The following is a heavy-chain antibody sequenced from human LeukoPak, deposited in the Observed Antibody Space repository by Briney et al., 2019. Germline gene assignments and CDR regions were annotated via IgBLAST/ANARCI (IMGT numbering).Heavy chain of an antibody. CDR1: GFTVSSNY. CDR2: IYSGGST. Sequence: GGSLRLSCAASGFTVSSNYMSWVRQAPGKGLEWVSVIYSGGSTYYADSVKGRFTISRDNSKNTLYLQMNSLRAEDTAVYYCARDGHGSRNGYYFDYWGQGTLVTVSS. V-gene: IGHV3-53*01. CDR3: ARDGHGSRNGYYFDY. D-gene: IGHD1-26*01. J-gene: IGHJ4*02.